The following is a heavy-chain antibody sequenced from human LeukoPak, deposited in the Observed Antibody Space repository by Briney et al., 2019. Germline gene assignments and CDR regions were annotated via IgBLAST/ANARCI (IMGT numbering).Heavy chain of an antibody. D-gene: IGHD3-9*01. CDR1: GFTFSDYY. CDR2: ISSSGSTI. Sequence: GGSLRLSCAASGFTFSDYYMSWIRQAPGKGLEWVSYISSSGSTIYYADSVKGRFTISRDNAKNSLYLQMNSLRAEDTAVYYCARAGPVLRYFDWLPPHNAFDIWGQGTMVTVSS. J-gene: IGHJ3*02. V-gene: IGHV3-11*01. CDR3: ARAGPVLRYFDWLPPHNAFDI.